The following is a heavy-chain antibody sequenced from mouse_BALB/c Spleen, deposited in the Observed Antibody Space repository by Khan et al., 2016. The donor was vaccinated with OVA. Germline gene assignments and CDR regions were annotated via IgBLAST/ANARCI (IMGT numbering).Heavy chain of an antibody. D-gene: IGHD2-4*01. V-gene: IGHV1-69*02. CDR2: IYPSDDYT. CDR3: TRELRLHYYAMDF. Sequence: QIQLVQSGAELVRPGSSAKLSCKASGYTFTNHWINWVKQRPGQGLEWIGNIYPSDDYTNYNENFKDKATLTVDKSSSTAYMQLISPTSEDSAVYYCTRELRLHYYAMDFWGQGTSVTVSS. CDR1: GYTFTNHW. J-gene: IGHJ4*01.